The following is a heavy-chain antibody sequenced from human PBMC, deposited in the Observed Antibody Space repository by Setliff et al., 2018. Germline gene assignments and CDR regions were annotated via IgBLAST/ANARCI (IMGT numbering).Heavy chain of an antibody. D-gene: IGHD3-10*01. CDR1: GGSISSHY. Sequence: NPSETLSLTCTVSGGSISSHYWSWIRQPPGKGLEWIGSIYYRGSTNYNPSLKSRVTISVDTSKNQFSLKLSSVTAADTAVYYCARGPGSSRLYYFDYWGQGTLVTVSS. V-gene: IGHV4-59*11. J-gene: IGHJ4*02. CDR2: IYYRGST. CDR3: ARGPGSSRLYYFDY.